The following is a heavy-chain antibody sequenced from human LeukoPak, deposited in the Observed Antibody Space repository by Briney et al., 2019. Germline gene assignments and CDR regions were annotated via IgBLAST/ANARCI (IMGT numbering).Heavy chain of an antibody. CDR3: ARDSEHDYGDYGVNY. CDR2: ISSSGSTI. V-gene: IGHV3-11*04. D-gene: IGHD4-17*01. CDR1: GFTFSDYY. J-gene: IGHJ4*02. Sequence: GGSLRLSWAAYGFTFSDYYMSWIRQAPGKGLEWVSYISSSGSTIYYADSVKGRFTISRDNVKNSLYLQMNSLRAEDTAVYYCARDSEHDYGDYGVNYWGQGTLVTVSS.